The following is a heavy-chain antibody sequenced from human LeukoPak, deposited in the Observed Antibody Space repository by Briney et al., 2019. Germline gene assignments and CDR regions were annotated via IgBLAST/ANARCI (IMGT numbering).Heavy chain of an antibody. CDR3: ARGPTLVRGVIMPDSVGGMDV. Sequence: GASVKVSCKASGYTFTGYYMHWVRQAPGQGLEWMGWMNPNSGNTRYAQKVQGRITMTRDTSISTAYMELSSLRSEDTAVYYCARGPTLVRGVIMPDSVGGMDVWGQGTTVTDSS. CDR2: MNPNSGNT. D-gene: IGHD3-10*01. CDR1: GYTFTGYY. J-gene: IGHJ6*02. V-gene: IGHV1-8*02.